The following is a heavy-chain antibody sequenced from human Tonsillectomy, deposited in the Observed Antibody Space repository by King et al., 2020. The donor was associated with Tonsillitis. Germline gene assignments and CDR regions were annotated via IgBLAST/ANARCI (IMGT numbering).Heavy chain of an antibody. CDR3: VKATLGTRIYYYYMDV. Sequence: QLQESGPGLVKPSQTLSLTCTVSGDSISSGNYYWNWIRQPAGTGLEWIGRIYTSGSINYNPSLKSRVSMSVDTSKNQFSLKLSSVTAADTAVYYCVKATLGTRIYYYYMDVWGKGTTVTVSS. CDR2: IYTSGSI. V-gene: IGHV4-61*02. CDR1: GDSISSGNYY. D-gene: IGHD1-7*01. J-gene: IGHJ6*03.